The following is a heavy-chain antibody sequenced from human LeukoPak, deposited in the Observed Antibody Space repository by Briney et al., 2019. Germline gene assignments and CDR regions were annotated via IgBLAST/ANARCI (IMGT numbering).Heavy chain of an antibody. Sequence: GGSLRLSCAASGFSVSSHHMSRVRQARGKGLEWVSVMYSGGSAYYGDSVKGRFTISRDNAKNSLYLQMNSLSTEDTATYYCGRGTMPRFGDLFVVWGQGTLVTVSS. D-gene: IGHD3-10*01. CDR1: GFSVSSHH. CDR3: GRGTMPRFGDLFVV. J-gene: IGHJ4*02. CDR2: MYSGGSA. V-gene: IGHV3-53*01.